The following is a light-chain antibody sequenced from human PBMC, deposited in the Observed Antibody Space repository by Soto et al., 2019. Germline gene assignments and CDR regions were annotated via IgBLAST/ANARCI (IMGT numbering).Light chain of an antibody. CDR2: GNS. CDR3: QSYDRSLSAWV. CDR1: SSNIGAGYD. Sequence: QSVLTQPPSVSGAPGQRVTISCTGSSSNIGAGYDVYWYQQLPGTAPKLLIYGNSNRPSGVPDRFSGFKSGTSASLAITGLQAEDVAGYYCQSYDRSLSAWVFGGGTKLTVL. V-gene: IGLV1-40*01. J-gene: IGLJ3*02.